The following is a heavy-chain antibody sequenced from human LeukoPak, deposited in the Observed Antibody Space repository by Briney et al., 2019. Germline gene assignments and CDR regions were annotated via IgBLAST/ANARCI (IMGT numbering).Heavy chain of an antibody. V-gene: IGHV4-34*01. Sequence: SETLSLTCAVYGGSFSGYYWSWIRQPPGKGLEWIGEINHSGSTNYNPSLKSRVTISVDTSKNQFSLKLSSVTAADTAVYYCASGRDGYNFEFGYWGQGTLVTVSS. CDR1: GGSFSGYY. D-gene: IGHD5-24*01. CDR3: ASGRDGYNFEFGY. J-gene: IGHJ4*02. CDR2: INHSGST.